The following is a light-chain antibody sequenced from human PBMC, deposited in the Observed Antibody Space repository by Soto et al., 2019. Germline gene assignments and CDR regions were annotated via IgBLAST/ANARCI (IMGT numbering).Light chain of an antibody. CDR2: AAS. V-gene: IGKV1-9*01. CDR3: QQLSSYPIS. Sequence: DIQLTQYPSFLSASVGDRVTITCQASQGISSYLAWYQQKPGKAPKLLIYAASTFQSGVPSRFSGSGSGTEFTLTISSLQPEDFATYYCQQLSSYPISFGQVTRLEIK. CDR1: QGISSY. J-gene: IGKJ5*01.